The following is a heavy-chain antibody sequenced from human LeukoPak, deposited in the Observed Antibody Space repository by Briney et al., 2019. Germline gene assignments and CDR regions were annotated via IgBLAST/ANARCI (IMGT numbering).Heavy chain of an antibody. CDR1: GFSFTTNGVG. CDR3: VHTVLRSPDS. V-gene: IGHV2-5*02. J-gene: IGHJ4*02. CDR2: IYWDADR. Sequence: SGPTLLNPTPTLTLTCTFSGFSFTTNGVGVGWVRQPPGKALEWLAHIYWDADRRYSPSLKSRLTITRDTSKNEVVLIMTNVDPGDTATYYCVHTVLRSPDSWGQGTLVTVSS. D-gene: IGHD3-3*01.